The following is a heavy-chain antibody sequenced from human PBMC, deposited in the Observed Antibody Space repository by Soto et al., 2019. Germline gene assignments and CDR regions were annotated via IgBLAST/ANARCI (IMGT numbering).Heavy chain of an antibody. D-gene: IGHD6-19*01. Sequence: QLQLQESGPGLVKPSETLSLTCTVSGGSISSTGYYWGWIRQPPGKGLEWIGHVYYSGSTSYNPSLKSRVNISVDTSTNQFSLQLSSVTAADAAVYYCTRHCGSGWYAATWFDPWGQGTLVTVSS. J-gene: IGHJ5*02. CDR1: GGSISSTGYY. CDR3: TRHCGSGWYAATWFDP. V-gene: IGHV4-39*01. CDR2: VYYSGST.